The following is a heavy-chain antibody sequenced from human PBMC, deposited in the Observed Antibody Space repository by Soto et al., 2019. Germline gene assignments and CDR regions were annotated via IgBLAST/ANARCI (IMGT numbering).Heavy chain of an antibody. CDR1: GFTFSGYY. CDR3: ARYIYGYVDY. V-gene: IGHV3-11*06. Sequence: LRLSCAASGFTFSGYYMSWIRQAPGKGLEWVSYISSSDSYTDYADSVKGRFTISRDNAKNSLYLQMNSLRAEDTALYYCARYIYGYVDYWGQGTLVTVSS. D-gene: IGHD5-18*01. J-gene: IGHJ4*02. CDR2: ISSSDSYT.